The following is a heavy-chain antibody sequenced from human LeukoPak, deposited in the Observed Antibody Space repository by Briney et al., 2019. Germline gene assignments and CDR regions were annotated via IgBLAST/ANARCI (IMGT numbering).Heavy chain of an antibody. Sequence: KSSETLSLTCAVSGYSISSGYYWSWIRQPPGKGLEWIGYIYYSGSTNYNPSLKSRVTISVDTSKNQFSLKLSSVTAADTAVYYCARVVVGATYYFDYWGQGTLVTVSS. CDR2: IYYSGST. CDR1: GYSISSGYY. CDR3: ARVVVGATYYFDY. D-gene: IGHD1-26*01. J-gene: IGHJ4*02. V-gene: IGHV4-61*01.